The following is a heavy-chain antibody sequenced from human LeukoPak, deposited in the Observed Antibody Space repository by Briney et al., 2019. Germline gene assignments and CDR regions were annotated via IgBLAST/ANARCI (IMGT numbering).Heavy chain of an antibody. CDR2: INHSGST. J-gene: IGHJ6*03. D-gene: IGHD4-11*01. CDR3: ARGTPTTVTLHYYYYYMDV. CDR1: GGSFSGYY. Sequence: SETLSLTCAVYGGSFSGYYWSWIRQPPGKGLEWIGEINHSGSTNYNPSLKGRVTISVDTSKNQFSLKLSSVTAADTAVYYCARGTPTTVTLHYYYYYMDVWGKGTTVTVSS. V-gene: IGHV4-34*01.